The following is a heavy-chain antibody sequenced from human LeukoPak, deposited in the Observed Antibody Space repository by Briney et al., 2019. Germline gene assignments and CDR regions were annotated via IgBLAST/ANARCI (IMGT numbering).Heavy chain of an antibody. CDR1: GGSFSGYY. J-gene: IGHJ4*02. CDR2: INHSGST. CDR3: ARGRMDIVVVPAAIRFDY. Sequence: SETLSLTCAVSGGSFSGYYWSWIRQPPGQGLEWSGEINHSGSTNYNPSLKSRVTISVDTSKNQFSLKLSSVTAADTAVYYCARGRMDIVVVPAAIRFDYWGQGTLVTVSS. V-gene: IGHV4-34*01. D-gene: IGHD2-2*02.